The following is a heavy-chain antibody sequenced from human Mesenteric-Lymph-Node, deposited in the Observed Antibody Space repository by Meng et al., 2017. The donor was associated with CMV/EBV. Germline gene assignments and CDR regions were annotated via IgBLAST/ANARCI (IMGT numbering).Heavy chain of an antibody. CDR1: GFTFSTYW. D-gene: IGHD4-11*01. CDR3: ARGHYNNYEYYFDY. Sequence: GESLKISCAASGFTFSTYWMHWVRQAPGKGLVWVSRIKSDGSSTTDADSVKGRFTISRDNAKNTLYLQMNTLRAEDTAVYYCARGHYNNYEYYFDYWGQGTLVTVSS. CDR2: IKSDGSST. V-gene: IGHV3-74*01. J-gene: IGHJ4*02.